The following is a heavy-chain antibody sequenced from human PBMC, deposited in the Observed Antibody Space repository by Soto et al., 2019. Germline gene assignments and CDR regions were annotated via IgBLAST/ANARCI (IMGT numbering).Heavy chain of an antibody. Sequence: GAPVEGSCKASWYTFTGYHLERVGQAPGPGVEWMGWINPNSGGTNYAQKFQGWVTMTRDTSISTAYMELSRLRSDDTAVYYCATANYDFWSGSPLYGMDVWGRGTTVTSP. CDR2: INPNSGGT. J-gene: IGHJ6*02. V-gene: IGHV1-2*04. CDR3: ATANYDFWSGSPLYGMDV. D-gene: IGHD3-3*01. CDR1: WYTFTGYH.